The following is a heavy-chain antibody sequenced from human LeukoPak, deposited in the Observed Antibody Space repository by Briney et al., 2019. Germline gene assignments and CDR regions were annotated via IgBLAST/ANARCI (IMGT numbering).Heavy chain of an antibody. CDR2: ISGSGGST. Sequence: GSLRLSCAASGFTFSSYAMSWVRQATGKGLEWVSAISGSGGSTYYADSVKGRFTISRDNSKNTLCLLMNSLRAEDTAVYYCAKDWDYDSSGYFYYWGQGTLVTVSS. CDR1: GFTFSSYA. D-gene: IGHD3-22*01. J-gene: IGHJ4*02. V-gene: IGHV3-23*01. CDR3: AKDWDYDSSGYFYY.